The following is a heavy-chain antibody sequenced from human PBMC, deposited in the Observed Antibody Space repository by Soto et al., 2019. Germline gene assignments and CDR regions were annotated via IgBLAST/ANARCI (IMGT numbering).Heavy chain of an antibody. J-gene: IGHJ6*02. D-gene: IGHD3-10*01. CDR3: ASGGSGSYYNPSSSYYYYYGMDV. CDR1: GGTFSSYA. CDR2: IIPIFGTA. V-gene: IGHV1-69*13. Sequence: SVKVSCKASGGTFSSYAISWVRQAPGQGLEWMGGIIPIFGTANYAQKLQGRVTITADESTSTAYMELSSLRSEDTAVYYCASGGSGSYYNPSSSYYYYYGMDVWGQGTTVTVSS.